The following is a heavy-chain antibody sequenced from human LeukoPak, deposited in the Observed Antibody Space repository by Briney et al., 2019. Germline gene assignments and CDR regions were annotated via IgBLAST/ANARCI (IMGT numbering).Heavy chain of an antibody. CDR3: ARRRDGYNFYNY. V-gene: IGHV1-18*01. D-gene: IGHD5-12*01. CDR2: ISVYNCYT. Sequence: ASVKVSCKASGYTFSNYGIAWVRQAPGHGLEWMGWISVYNCYTNYAQMCEGRVTMPTDTSTSTAFMELRCLTSDDTAVYYCARRRDGYNFYNYWGQGTLVTVSS. CDR1: GYTFSNYG. J-gene: IGHJ4*02.